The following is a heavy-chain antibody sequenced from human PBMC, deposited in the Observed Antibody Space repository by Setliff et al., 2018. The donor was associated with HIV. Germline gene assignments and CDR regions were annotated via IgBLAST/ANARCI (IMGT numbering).Heavy chain of an antibody. D-gene: IGHD2-2*01. Sequence: QTGGSLRLSCAASGFTFSNYAMTWVRQAPGKGLEWVSVITSSGDNTYYADFVKGRFTISRDNSKNTVYLQMNSLRVDDTAVYYCAKSRITSQYDALDIWGQGTMVTVSS. V-gene: IGHV3-23*01. CDR3: AKSRITSQYDALDI. CDR1: GFTFSNYA. CDR2: ITSSGDNT. J-gene: IGHJ3*02.